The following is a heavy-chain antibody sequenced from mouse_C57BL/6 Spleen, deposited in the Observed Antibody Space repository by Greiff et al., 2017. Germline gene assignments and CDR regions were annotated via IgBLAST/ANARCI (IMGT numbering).Heavy chain of an antibody. CDR3: ARSHTTVVADLDY. CDR1: GYTFTNYY. V-gene: IGHV1-18*01. J-gene: IGHJ2*01. CDR2: INPNNGGT. Sequence: VQLQQPGPELVKPGASVKIPCKASGYTFTNYYMDWVKQSPGQSLEWIGDINPNNGGTIYNQKFKGKATLTVDKSSSTAYMQLRSLTSEYTAVYEVARSHTTVVADLDYWGQGTTLTVSS. D-gene: IGHD1-1*01.